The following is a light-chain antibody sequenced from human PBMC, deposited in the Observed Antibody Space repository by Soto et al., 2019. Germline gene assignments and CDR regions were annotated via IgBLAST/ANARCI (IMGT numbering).Light chain of an antibody. CDR3: QSYDNNTVI. CDR1: SGSIASNS. Sequence: NFMLTQPHSVSESPGKTITISCTRSSGSIASNSVQWYQQRPGSAPTTVIYEDDQRPSGVPARFSGSVDRSSNSASLSISGLKTEDEADYYCQSYDNNTVIFGGGTQLTVL. J-gene: IGLJ7*01. V-gene: IGLV6-57*04. CDR2: EDD.